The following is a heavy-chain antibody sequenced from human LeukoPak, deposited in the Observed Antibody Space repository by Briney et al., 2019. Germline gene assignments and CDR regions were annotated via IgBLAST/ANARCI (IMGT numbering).Heavy chain of an antibody. CDR3: ARGPPYYYMDV. Sequence: SETLSLTCTVSGDSISRYYWSWIRQPAGKGLEWIGRIYTSGSTNYNPSLKSRVTISVDTSKNQFSLKLSSVTAADTAVYYCARGPPYYYMDVWGKGTTVTVSS. J-gene: IGHJ6*03. V-gene: IGHV4-4*07. CDR2: IYTSGST. CDR1: GDSISRYY.